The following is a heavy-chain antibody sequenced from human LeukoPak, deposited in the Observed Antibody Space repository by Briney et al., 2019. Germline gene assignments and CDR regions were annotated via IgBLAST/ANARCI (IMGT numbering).Heavy chain of an antibody. J-gene: IGHJ4*02. D-gene: IGHD1-1*01. CDR3: ARESSLERLFPFAGYFDY. CDR1: GDSVSSNSAA. CDR2: TYYRSKWYN. Sequence: SQTLSLTCAISGDSVSSNSAAWNWIRQSPSRGLEWLGRTYYRSKWYNDYAVSVKSRITINPDTSKNQFSLQLNSVTPEDTAVYYCARESSLERLFPFAGYFDYWGQGILVTVSS. V-gene: IGHV6-1*01.